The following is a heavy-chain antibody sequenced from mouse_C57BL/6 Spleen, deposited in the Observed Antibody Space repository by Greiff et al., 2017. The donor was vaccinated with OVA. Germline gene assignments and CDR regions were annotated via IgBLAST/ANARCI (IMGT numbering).Heavy chain of an antibody. CDR2: INPNNGGT. CDR1: GYTFTDYY. J-gene: IGHJ2*01. CDR3: ASIDDYFDY. V-gene: IGHV1-26*01. Sequence: VQLQQSGPELVKPGASVKISCKASGYTFTDYYMNWVKQSHGKSLEWIGDINPNNGGTSYNQKFKGKATLTVDKSSSTAYMELRSLTSEDSAVYYCASIDDYFDYWGQGTTLTVSS.